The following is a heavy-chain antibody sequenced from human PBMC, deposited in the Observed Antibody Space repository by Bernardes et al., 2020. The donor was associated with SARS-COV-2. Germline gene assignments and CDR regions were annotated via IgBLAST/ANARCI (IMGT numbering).Heavy chain of an antibody. V-gene: IGHV3-15*05. CDR3: TTDQVVRGRFYGFWSEPNP. D-gene: IGHD3-3*01. Sequence: GGSLRLSCVASGLSFSKIWMNWVRQAPGKGLEWVGRIKSKVDGGATDYAAPVKGRFSISRDDSQSTMYLQMNSLKTEDTAVDYCTTDQVVRGRFYGFWSEPNPWGKGTLVTVSS. CDR2: IKSKVDGGAT. J-gene: IGHJ5*02. CDR1: GLSFSKIW.